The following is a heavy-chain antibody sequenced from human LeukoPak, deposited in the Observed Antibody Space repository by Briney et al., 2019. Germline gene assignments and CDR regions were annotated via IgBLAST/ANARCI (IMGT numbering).Heavy chain of an antibody. J-gene: IGHJ6*03. V-gene: IGHV4-4*07. D-gene: IGHD3-3*01. CDR3: ARAGGITIFGACYMDV. CDR2: IYASGST. Sequence: RASETLSLTCTVSGGSISSYYWSWIRQPAGKGLEWIGRIYASGSTSYNPSLKSRVTMSVDTSKNQFSLRLSSVTAADTAVYYCARAGGITIFGACYMDVWGKGTTVTVSS. CDR1: GGSISSYY.